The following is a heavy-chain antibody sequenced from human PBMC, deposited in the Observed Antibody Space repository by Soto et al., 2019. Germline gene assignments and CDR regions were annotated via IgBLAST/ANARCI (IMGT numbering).Heavy chain of an antibody. D-gene: IGHD3-22*01. CDR2: IYYSGST. Sequence: SETLSLTCTVSGGSISSGGYYWSWIRQHPGKGLEWIGYIYYSGSTYYNPSLKSRVTISVDTSKNQFSLKPSSVTAADTAVYYCARVRPISYYYDSTYGMDVWGQGTTVTVSS. CDR3: ARVRPISYYYDSTYGMDV. CDR1: GGSISSGGYY. V-gene: IGHV4-31*03. J-gene: IGHJ6*02.